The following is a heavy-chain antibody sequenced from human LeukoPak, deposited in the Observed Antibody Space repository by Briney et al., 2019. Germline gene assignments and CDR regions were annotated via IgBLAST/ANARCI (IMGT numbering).Heavy chain of an antibody. CDR2: ISVDGETT. J-gene: IGHJ4*02. V-gene: IGHV3-23*01. CDR3: AQGYSTGWYPH. D-gene: IGHD6-19*01. Sequence: GGSLRLSCEVSGFIVSNYGMSWVRQAPGKGLEWISAISVDGETTWYAGSVKGRLIISRDNSMNTLYLQMNSLRAEDTGTYFCAQGYSTGWYPHWGQGSLVSVSS. CDR1: GFIVSNYG.